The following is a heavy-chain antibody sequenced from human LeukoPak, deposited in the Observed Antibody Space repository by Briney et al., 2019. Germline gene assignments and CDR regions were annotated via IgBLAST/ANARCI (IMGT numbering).Heavy chain of an antibody. Sequence: GGSLRLSCAASGFTFSSYEMNWVRQAPGKGLEWVSSISSSGSTIYYADSVKGRFTISRDNAKNSLYLQMNSLRAEDTALYYCARVGYYYHYWGQGTLVTVSS. J-gene: IGHJ4*02. D-gene: IGHD3-22*01. CDR2: ISSSGSTI. CDR3: ARVGYYYHY. CDR1: GFTFSSYE. V-gene: IGHV3-48*03.